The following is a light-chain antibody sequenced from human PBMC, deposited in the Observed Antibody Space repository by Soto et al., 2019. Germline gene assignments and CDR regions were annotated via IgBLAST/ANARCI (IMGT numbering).Light chain of an antibody. J-gene: IGKJ1*01. V-gene: IGKV3-20*01. Sequence: IVLTQSPGSLSLSPGERATLSCRASQSVSSGYLAWYQQKPGQAPRLLIYGASSRATGIPDRFSGSGSGTDFTLTISRLEPEDFAVYYCQQYGSSPGTFGQGTKVEMK. CDR2: GAS. CDR3: QQYGSSPGT. CDR1: QSVSSGY.